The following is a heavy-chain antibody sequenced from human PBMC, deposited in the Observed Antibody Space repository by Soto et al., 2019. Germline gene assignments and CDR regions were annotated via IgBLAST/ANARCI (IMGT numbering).Heavy chain of an antibody. CDR2: INPNSGGT. D-gene: IGHD5-18*01. J-gene: IGHJ6*02. CDR1: GYTFTGYY. Sequence: VTSVKVSCKASGYTFTGYYMHWVRQAPGQGLEWMGWINPNSGGTNYAQKFQGWVTMTRDTSISTAYMELSRLRSDDTAVYYCARERGYSYGYYYYGMDVWGQGTTVTVSS. V-gene: IGHV1-2*04. CDR3: ARERGYSYGYYYYGMDV.